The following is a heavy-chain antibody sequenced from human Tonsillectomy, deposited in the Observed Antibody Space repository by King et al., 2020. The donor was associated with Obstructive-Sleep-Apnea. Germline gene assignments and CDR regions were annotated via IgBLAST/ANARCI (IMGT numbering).Heavy chain of an antibody. CDR1: GFTFSSYA. CDR2: ISYDGSNK. J-gene: IGHJ4*02. CDR3: ARDTYYDFWSGYRPDY. V-gene: IGHV3-30*04. Sequence: VQLVESGGGVVQPGRSLRLSCAASGFTFSSYAMHWVRQAPGKGLEWVAVISYDGSNKYYADSVKGRFTIYGDTYKNTLYLQMNSLRAEDTAVYYCARDTYYDFWSGYRPDYWGQGTLVTVSS. D-gene: IGHD3-3*01.